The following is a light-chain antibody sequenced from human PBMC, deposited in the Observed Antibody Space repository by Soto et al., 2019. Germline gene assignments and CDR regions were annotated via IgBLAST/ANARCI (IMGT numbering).Light chain of an antibody. Sequence: EIVLTQSPGTLSLSPGERATLFCRASESVSTAFLAWYHQKPGQAPRLLIYGASYRAAGIPDRFSGSGSGTDFTLTISRLEPEDFGVYYCQQYGTAPRTFGQGPKVEIK. V-gene: IGKV3-20*01. CDR3: QQYGTAPRT. CDR1: ESVSTAF. J-gene: IGKJ1*01. CDR2: GAS.